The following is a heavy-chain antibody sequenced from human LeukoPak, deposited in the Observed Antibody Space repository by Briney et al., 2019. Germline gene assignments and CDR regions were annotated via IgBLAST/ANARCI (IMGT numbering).Heavy chain of an antibody. J-gene: IGHJ4*02. CDR1: GFSFRSYW. V-gene: IGHV3-74*01. D-gene: IGHD3-9*01. CDR2: VSSDGNTT. Sequence: GGSLRLSCAASGFSFRSYWMHWVRQLPGKGLVWVSRVSSDGNTTGYADSVKGRFTISRDNSKNTLYLQMNSLRAEDTAVYYCAKVSDYDILTPNYYFDYWGQGTLVTVSS. CDR3: AKVSDYDILTPNYYFDY.